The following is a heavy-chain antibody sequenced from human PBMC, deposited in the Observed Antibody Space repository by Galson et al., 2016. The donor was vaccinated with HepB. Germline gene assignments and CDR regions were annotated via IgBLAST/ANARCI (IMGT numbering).Heavy chain of an antibody. V-gene: IGHV4-39*07. CDR2: IYYSGST. CDR1: GGSISRSSDY. CDR3: ARDGRLGEKGLYDF. J-gene: IGHJ4*02. D-gene: IGHD3-10*01. Sequence: ETLSLTCSVSGGSISRSSDYWGWIRQPPGKGLEWIGTIYYSGSTYYNPSLNSRVAISVDTSKNQFSLKLSSVTAADTAVYYCARDGRLGEKGLYDFWGQGTLVTVSS.